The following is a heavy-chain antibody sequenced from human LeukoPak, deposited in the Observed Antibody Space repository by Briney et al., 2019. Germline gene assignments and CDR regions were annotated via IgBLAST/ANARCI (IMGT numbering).Heavy chain of an antibody. CDR3: ARGGRHYDILTGYLYYFDY. CDR2: INWNGGST. J-gene: IGHJ4*02. D-gene: IGHD3-9*01. V-gene: IGHV3-20*04. CDR1: GFTFDDYG. Sequence: GGSLRPSCAASGFTFDDYGMSWVRQAPGKGLEWVSGINWNGGSTGYADSVKGRFTISRDNAKNSLYLQMNSLRAEDTALYYCARGGRHYDILTGYLYYFDYWGQGALVTVSS.